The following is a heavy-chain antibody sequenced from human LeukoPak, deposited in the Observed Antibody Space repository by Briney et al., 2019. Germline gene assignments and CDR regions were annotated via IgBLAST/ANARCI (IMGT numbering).Heavy chain of an antibody. J-gene: IGHJ6*04. V-gene: IGHV4-34*01. Sequence: SETLSLTCAVYGGSFSGYYWSWIRQPPGKGLEWIGEINHSGSTNYNPSLKSRVTISVDTSKNQFSLKLSSVTAADTAVYHCARGNYGSWLSDYYYYYGMDVWGKGTTVTVSS. CDR2: INHSGST. CDR3: ARGNYGSWLSDYYYYYGMDV. CDR1: GGSFSGYY. D-gene: IGHD3-10*01.